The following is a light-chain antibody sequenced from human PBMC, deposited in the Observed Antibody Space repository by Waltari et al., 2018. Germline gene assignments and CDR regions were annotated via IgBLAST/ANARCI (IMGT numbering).Light chain of an antibody. J-gene: IGLJ1*01. CDR2: EVS. Sequence: QSALTQPASVSGSPGQSITVPCTGTSSDVGSYNLVSWYQHHPPKAPKLMIYEVSKRPSVVSNRFSGSKSGNTASLTISGLQPEDEADYYCCSYAGANTYVFGSGTKVTVL. V-gene: IGLV2-23*02. CDR3: CSYAGANTYV. CDR1: SSDVGSYNL.